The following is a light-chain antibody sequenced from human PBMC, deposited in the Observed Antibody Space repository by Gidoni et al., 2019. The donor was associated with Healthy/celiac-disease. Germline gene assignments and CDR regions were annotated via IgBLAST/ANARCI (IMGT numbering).Light chain of an antibody. CDR3: QQYGSSPPYT. Sequence: EIVLTPSPGTLSLSPGERATLSCRASQSDSSSYLAWYQQKPGQAPRLLIYGASSRATGIPDRFSGSGSGTDFTLTISRLEPEDFAVYYCQQYGSSPPYTFGQGTKLEIK. V-gene: IGKV3-20*01. CDR1: QSDSSSY. CDR2: GAS. J-gene: IGKJ2*01.